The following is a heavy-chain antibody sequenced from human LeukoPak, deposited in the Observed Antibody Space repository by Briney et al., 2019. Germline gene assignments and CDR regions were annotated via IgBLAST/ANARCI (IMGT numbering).Heavy chain of an antibody. CDR3: AKELESVGY. CDR2: ITGRVGST. CDR1: GFRLSKYA. J-gene: IGHJ4*01. V-gene: IGHV3-23*01. D-gene: IGHD5/OR15-5a*01. Sequence: GGSLRLSCAPSGFRLSKYATSWLRQAPGKGLGWVSSITGRVGSTYYADSVKGPFTLSRDNSTNTLYLLVNGVRDQDTAVYYCAKELESVGYWGQGPRVTVSA.